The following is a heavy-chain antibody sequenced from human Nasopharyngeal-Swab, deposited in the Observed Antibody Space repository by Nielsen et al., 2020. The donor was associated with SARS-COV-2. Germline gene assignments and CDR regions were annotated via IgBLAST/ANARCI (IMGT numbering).Heavy chain of an antibody. J-gene: IGHJ3*02. Sequence: SETLSLTCSVSGGSISSHYWSWIRQPPGKGLEWIGYIYYSGTTNYSPSLKSRVTISLDTSKTHFSLKVVSVTAADTAMYDCARVGGLGNDNKEAFDIWGQGIMVTVSS. D-gene: IGHD1-1*01. CDR3: ARVGGLGNDNKEAFDI. CDR1: GGSISSHY. V-gene: IGHV4-59*11. CDR2: IYYSGTT.